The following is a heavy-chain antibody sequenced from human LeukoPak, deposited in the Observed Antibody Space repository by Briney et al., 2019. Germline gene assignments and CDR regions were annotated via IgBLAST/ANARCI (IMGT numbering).Heavy chain of an antibody. CDR2: IIPIFGTA. V-gene: IGHV1-69*06. CDR3: ASGIAARSTLRGPHTQLDY. CDR1: GYTFIDYY. D-gene: IGHD6-6*01. J-gene: IGHJ4*02. Sequence: GASVKVSCKASGYTFIDYYMHWVRQAPGQGLEWMGGIIPIFGTANYAQKFQGRVTITADKSTSTAYMELSSLRSEDTAVYYCASGIAARSTLRGPHTQLDYWGQGTLVTVSS.